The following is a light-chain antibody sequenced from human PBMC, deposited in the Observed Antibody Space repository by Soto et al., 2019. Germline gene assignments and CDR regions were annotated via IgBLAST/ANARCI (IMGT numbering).Light chain of an antibody. V-gene: IGKV3-15*01. CDR1: QSVSSN. CDR3: QQYNDWPPNT. J-gene: IGKJ5*01. CDR2: GAS. Sequence: EIVMTQSPATLSVSPGERATLSCRASQSVSSNLAWYQQKPGQAPRLLFYGASTRATGIPARFSGSGSGTEFTLTISSLQSGDFAVYYCQQYNDWPPNTFGQGTRLEIK.